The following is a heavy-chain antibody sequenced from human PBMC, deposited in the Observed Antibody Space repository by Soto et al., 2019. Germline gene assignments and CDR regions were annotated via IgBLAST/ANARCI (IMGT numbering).Heavy chain of an antibody. V-gene: IGHV4-30-4*01. CDR1: GGSIMSEYYH. CDR2: IHYSGSV. Sequence: QVQLQESGPGLVRPSQTLSLTCTVSGGSIMSEYYHWTWIRQAPGKGLEWIGYIHYSGSVHYNPSLQSRLTMSVDTSKNLFSLNLSSVTAADTAVYFCAREDDGGDRDYYGLDVWGQGTTVTVSS. CDR3: AREDDGGDRDYYGLDV. J-gene: IGHJ6*02. D-gene: IGHD2-21*02.